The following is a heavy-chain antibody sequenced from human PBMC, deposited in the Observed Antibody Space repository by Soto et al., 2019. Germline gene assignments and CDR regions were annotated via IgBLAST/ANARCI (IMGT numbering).Heavy chain of an antibody. J-gene: IGHJ5*02. CDR1: GGSISGSTSY. V-gene: IGHV4-39*01. Sequence: PSETLSLTCTVSGGSISGSTSYWGWIRQPPGKGLEWIGSVYYTGSTYYNPSLKSRVTISLDTSKNQYSLKLSSVTAADTAVYYCARFLVGYNWSDMKPYNWFDPWGQGTLVTVSS. D-gene: IGHD1-1*01. CDR3: ARFLVGYNWSDMKPYNWFDP. CDR2: VYYTGST.